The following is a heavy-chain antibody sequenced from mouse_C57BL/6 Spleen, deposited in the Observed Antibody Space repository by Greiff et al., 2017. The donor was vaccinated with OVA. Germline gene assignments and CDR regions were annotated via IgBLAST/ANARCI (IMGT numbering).Heavy chain of an antibody. J-gene: IGHJ3*01. CDR1: GFNIKDYY. CDR3: TTDYYGSSPSWFAY. Sequence: EVKLMESGAELVRPGASVKLSCTASGFNIKDYYMHWVKQRPEQGLEWIGRIDPEDGDTEYAPKFQGKATMTADTSSNTAYLQLSSLTSEDTAVYYCTTDYYGSSPSWFAYWGQGTLVTVSA. V-gene: IGHV14-1*01. CDR2: IDPEDGDT. D-gene: IGHD1-1*01.